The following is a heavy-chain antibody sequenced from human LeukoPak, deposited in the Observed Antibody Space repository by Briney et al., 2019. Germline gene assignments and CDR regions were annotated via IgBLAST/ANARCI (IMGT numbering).Heavy chain of an antibody. D-gene: IGHD2-2*01. J-gene: IGHJ6*03. CDR3: AKGAGVYCSSTSCYAYYYYMDV. CDR2: ISGSGGST. CDR1: GFTFSSYA. Sequence: PGGSLRLSCAASGFTFSSYAMSWVRRAPGKGLEWVSAISGSGGSTYYADSVKGRFTISRDNSKNTLYLQMNSLRAEDTAVYYCAKGAGVYCSSTSCYAYYYYMDVWGKGTTVTVSS. V-gene: IGHV3-23*01.